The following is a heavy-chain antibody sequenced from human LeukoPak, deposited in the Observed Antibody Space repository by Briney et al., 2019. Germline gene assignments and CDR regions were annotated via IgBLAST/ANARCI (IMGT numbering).Heavy chain of an antibody. D-gene: IGHD3-10*01. V-gene: IGHV3-23*01. CDR2: ISGSDYTT. CDR1: GFTFSSYG. CDR3: AKTFYDSGSYWGAFDY. J-gene: IGHJ4*02. Sequence: GGTLRLSCAASGFTFSSYGMSWVRQAPGKGLEWVSGISGSDYTTYYADSVKGRFTISRDNSKNTLYLQMNGLRAEDTAIYYCAKTFYDSGSYWGAFDYWGQGTLVAVSS.